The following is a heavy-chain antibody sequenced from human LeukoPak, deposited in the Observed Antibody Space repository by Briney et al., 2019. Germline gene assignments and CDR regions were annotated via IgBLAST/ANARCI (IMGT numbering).Heavy chain of an antibody. CDR3: AELGITMIGGV. CDR1: GFTFTNYV. J-gene: IGHJ6*04. V-gene: IGHV3-30-3*01. Sequence: GGSLRLSCAASGFTFTNYVIHWVRQAPGKGLEWVAVVSYDGSNKYYADSVKGRFTISRDNSKNSLYLQMNSLRAEDTAVYYCAELGITMIGGVWGKGTTVTISS. D-gene: IGHD3-10*02. CDR2: VSYDGSNK.